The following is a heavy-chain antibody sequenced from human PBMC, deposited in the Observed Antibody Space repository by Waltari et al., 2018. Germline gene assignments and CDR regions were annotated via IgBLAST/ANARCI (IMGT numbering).Heavy chain of an antibody. CDR1: GYSISSGYY. V-gene: IGHV4-38-2*01. D-gene: IGHD6-13*01. Sequence: QVQLQESGPGLVKPSETLSLTCAVSGYSISSGYYWGWIRQPPGKGLEWIGSIYHSGSTSANPSLKGRVTISVDTSKNQFSLKLSSVTAADTAVYYCARSPNYSSSWYSGYYYYYYMDVWGNGTTVTVSS. J-gene: IGHJ6*03. CDR2: IYHSGST. CDR3: ARSPNYSSSWYSGYYYYYYMDV.